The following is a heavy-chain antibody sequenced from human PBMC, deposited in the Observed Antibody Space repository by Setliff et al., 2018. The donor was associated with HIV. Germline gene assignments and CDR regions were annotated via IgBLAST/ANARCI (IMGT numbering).Heavy chain of an antibody. CDR1: GYTFSYA. D-gene: IGHD3-16*01. J-gene: IGHJ5*02. Sequence: ASVKVSCKASGYTFSYAMHWVRQAPGQRLEWMGWINAGNGNTKYSQKFQGRVTITGDTSASTAYMELSSLRSEDTAVYYCARDAWGENWFDPWGQGTLVTVSS. CDR3: ARDAWGENWFDP. CDR2: INAGNGNT. V-gene: IGHV1-3*01.